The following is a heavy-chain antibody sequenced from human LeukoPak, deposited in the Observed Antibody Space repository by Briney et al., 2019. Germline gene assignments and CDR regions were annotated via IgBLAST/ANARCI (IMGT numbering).Heavy chain of an antibody. J-gene: IGHJ4*02. Sequence: GGSLRLSCAASGFTFITCGMHWVRQAPGKGLEWVALIWYDGSYKYYADSVKGRFTISRDNSKNTLYLQMNSLRAEDTAVYYCAREYYDSSDYPRQHYFDYWGQGTLVTVSS. CDR2: IWYDGSYK. V-gene: IGHV3-33*01. D-gene: IGHD3-22*01. CDR3: AREYYDSSDYPRQHYFDY. CDR1: GFTFITCG.